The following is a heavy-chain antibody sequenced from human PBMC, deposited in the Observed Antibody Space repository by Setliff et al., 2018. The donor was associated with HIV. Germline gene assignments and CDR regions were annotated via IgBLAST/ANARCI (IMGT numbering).Heavy chain of an antibody. CDR3: ARGQTTGEY. CDR2: INWNGGST. D-gene: IGHD4-17*01. CDR1: GYSISSGYY. V-gene: IGHV3-20*04. Sequence: ETLSLTCAVSGYSISSGYYWGWIRQPPGKGLEWVSGINWNGGSTGYADSVKGRFTISRDNAKNSLNVQMNSLRAEDTAVYYCARGQTTGEYWGQGTLVTVSS. J-gene: IGHJ4*02.